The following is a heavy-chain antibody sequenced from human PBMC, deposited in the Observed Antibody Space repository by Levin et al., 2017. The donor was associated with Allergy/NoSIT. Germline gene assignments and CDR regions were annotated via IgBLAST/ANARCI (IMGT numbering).Heavy chain of an antibody. CDR3: ASDGSYDTLDI. Sequence: GGSLRLSCAASGFTFSGYTLNWVRQAPGKGLEWVSSISSSSTYIYYADSLKGRFTISRDDAKNSLSLQMNSLRVEDTAVYYCASDGSYDTLDIWGQGPMVTVSS. D-gene: IGHD6-6*01. CDR1: GFTFSGYT. J-gene: IGHJ3*02. CDR2: ISSSSTYI. V-gene: IGHV3-21*01.